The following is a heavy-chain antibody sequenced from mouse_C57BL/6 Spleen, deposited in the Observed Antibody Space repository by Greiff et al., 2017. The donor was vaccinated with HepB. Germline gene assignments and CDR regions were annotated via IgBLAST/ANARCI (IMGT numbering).Heavy chain of an antibody. CDR2: IYPGSGST. Sequence: QVQLQQPGAELVKPGASVKMSCKASGYTFTSYWITWVKQRPGQGLEWIGDIYPGSGSTNSNEKFKSKATLTVDTSSSTAYMRLSSLTSEDSTVYYWARSLTDYFDYWGQGTTLTGSS. CDR3: ARSLTDYFDY. J-gene: IGHJ2*01. V-gene: IGHV1-55*01. CDR1: GYTFTSYW. D-gene: IGHD4-1*01.